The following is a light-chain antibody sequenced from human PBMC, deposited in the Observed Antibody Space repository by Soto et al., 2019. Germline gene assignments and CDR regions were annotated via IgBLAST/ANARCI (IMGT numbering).Light chain of an antibody. V-gene: IGKV3-15*01. CDR3: HQYDNWPLT. CDR1: QSVRDN. CDR2: GAS. Sequence: EIVMTQSPATLSVSPGERATLSCRASQSVRDNLAWYQQKPGQAPGPLIYGASIRATGIPARFSGSGSDTEFTLTISSLQSEDFATYYCHQYDNWPLTFGPGTKVDIK. J-gene: IGKJ3*01.